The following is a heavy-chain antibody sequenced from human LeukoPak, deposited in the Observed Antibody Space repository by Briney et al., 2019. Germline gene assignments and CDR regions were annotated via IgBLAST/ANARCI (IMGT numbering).Heavy chain of an antibody. CDR1: GFTFSSYA. CDR3: AREFYYDSSGYYDIDY. V-gene: IGHV3-30-3*01. J-gene: IGHJ4*02. D-gene: IGHD3-22*01. Sequence: GGSLRLSCAASGFTFSSYAMHWVRQAPGKGLEWVAVISYDGSNKYYADSVKGRFTISRDNSKNTLYLQMNGLRAEDTAVYYCAREFYYDSSGYYDIDYWGQGTLVTVSS. CDR2: ISYDGSNK.